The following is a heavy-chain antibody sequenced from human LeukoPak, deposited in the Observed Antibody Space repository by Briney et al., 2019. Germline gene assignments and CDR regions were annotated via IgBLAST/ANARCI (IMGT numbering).Heavy chain of an antibody. D-gene: IGHD2-8*01. Sequence: ASVKVSCKTSGYIFTSYGIGWVRQAPGQGLEWMGWISAYNGNTNYVQKFLGRVTMTTDTSTTTAHMELRSLTSDDTAVYYCATFKYTNGLMDWGQGTLVTVSS. CDR3: ATFKYTNGLMD. V-gene: IGHV1-18*01. CDR2: ISAYNGNT. CDR1: GYIFTSYG. J-gene: IGHJ4*02.